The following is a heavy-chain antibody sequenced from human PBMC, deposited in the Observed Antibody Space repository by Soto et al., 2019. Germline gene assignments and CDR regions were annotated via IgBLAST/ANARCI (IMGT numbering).Heavy chain of an antibody. CDR1: GGSISSGGYY. J-gene: IGHJ4*02. CDR2: IYYSGST. Sequence: QVELQEAGPGLVKPSQTLSLTCTVSGGSISSGGYYWIWIRQHPGKGLEWIGYIYYSGSTYYNPSLKSRVTLSVDTYKNQFSLKLSSVTAADTAVYYCARGGIAAAAPPDYRGQGTLVTVSS. CDR3: ARGGIAAAAPPDY. V-gene: IGHV4-31*03. D-gene: IGHD6-13*01.